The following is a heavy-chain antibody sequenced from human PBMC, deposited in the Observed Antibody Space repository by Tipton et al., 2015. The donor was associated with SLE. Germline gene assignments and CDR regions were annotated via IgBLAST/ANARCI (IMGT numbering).Heavy chain of an antibody. Sequence: TLSLTCTVSGGSISSSSYYWGWIRQPPGKGLEWIGTIYYSGSTYYNPSLKSRLTISVDTSKNQFSLKLSSVTAADTAVYYCAREDYGDSDGAFDIWGQGTMVTVSS. D-gene: IGHD4-17*01. CDR2: IYYSGST. V-gene: IGHV4-39*07. CDR1: GGSISSSSYY. J-gene: IGHJ3*02. CDR3: AREDYGDSDGAFDI.